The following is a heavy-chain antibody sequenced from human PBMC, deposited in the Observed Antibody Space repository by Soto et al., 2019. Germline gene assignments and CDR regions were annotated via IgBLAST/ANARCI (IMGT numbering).Heavy chain of an antibody. CDR1: GFNFSTYI. CDR2: LSGSSTYI. CDR3: ARMGTTNAFDV. V-gene: IGHV3-21*06. D-gene: IGHD1-1*01. Sequence: EVQVVESGGGLVKPGGSLRLSCAASGFNFSTYILTWVRQAPGKGLEWISSLSGSSTYIYHADSVKGRFDISRDNAKNSLFLQMSSLRAEDTALYYCARMGTTNAFDVWGQGTMVTVSS. J-gene: IGHJ3*01.